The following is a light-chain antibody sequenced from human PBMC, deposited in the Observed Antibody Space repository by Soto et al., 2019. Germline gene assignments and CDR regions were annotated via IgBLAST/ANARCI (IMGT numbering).Light chain of an antibody. CDR1: QSVNSN. V-gene: IGKV3-15*01. J-gene: IGKJ4*01. CDR2: TAS. Sequence: EIVMTQSPATLSVSPGERATLSCRASQSVNSNLAWYQQKPGQAPRLLIYTASTRATDIPARCSGSGSGTEFTLTISSLQSEDFAVYYCQQYNNWPLTFGGGTKVEIK. CDR3: QQYNNWPLT.